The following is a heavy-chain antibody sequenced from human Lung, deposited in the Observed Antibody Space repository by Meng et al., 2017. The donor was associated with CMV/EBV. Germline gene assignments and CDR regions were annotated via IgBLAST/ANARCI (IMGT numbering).Heavy chain of an antibody. J-gene: IGHJ6*02. CDR2: TIPMFGTP. CDR1: GGTFSTYS. Sequence: SVKVSCKASGGTFSTYSINWMRQAPGQGLEWMGGTIPMFGTPNYAQKFQGRVTITTDESTSTAYMELSSLRSEDTAVYYCARLDKHVGDYFYYGMDVWCQGTTVTVSS. CDR3: ARLDKHVGDYFYYGMDV. D-gene: IGHD3-10*01. V-gene: IGHV1-69*05.